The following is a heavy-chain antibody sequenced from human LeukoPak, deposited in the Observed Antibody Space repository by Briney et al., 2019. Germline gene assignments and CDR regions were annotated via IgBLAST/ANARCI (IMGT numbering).Heavy chain of an antibody. CDR3: ASAGVSGNY. D-gene: IGHD2-8*01. V-gene: IGHV3-7*01. J-gene: IGHJ4*02. CDR2: IKQDGSEK. CDR1: GFSLSSYW. Sequence: PGGSLRLSCAASGFSLSSYWMTWVRQAPGKGLEWVANIKQDGSEKNYVDSVKGRFTISRDNAKNSLYLQMNSLRAEDTAVYYCASAGVSGNYWGQGTLVTVSS.